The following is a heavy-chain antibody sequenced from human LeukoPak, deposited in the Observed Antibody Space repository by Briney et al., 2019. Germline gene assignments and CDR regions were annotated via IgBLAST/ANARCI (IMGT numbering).Heavy chain of an antibody. J-gene: IGHJ4*02. V-gene: IGHV3-30*18. D-gene: IGHD6-19*01. CDR3: AKGRGGAKGIAVAGDYFDY. Sequence: PGGSLRLSCAASGFTFSSYGMHWVRQAPGKGLEWVAVISYDGSNKYYADSVKGRFTISRDNSKNTLYLQMNSLRAEDTAVYYCAKGRGGAKGIAVAGDYFDYWGQGTLVTVSS. CDR2: ISYDGSNK. CDR1: GFTFSSYG.